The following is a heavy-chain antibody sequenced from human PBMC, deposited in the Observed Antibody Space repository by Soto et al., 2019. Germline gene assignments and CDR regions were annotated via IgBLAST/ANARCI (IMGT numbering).Heavy chain of an antibody. CDR3: ARGAMVRGVRGYYYYGMDV. Sequence: QVQLVQSGAEVKKPGSSVKVSCKASGGTVRSYAISWVRQAPGQGLAWMGGIIPIFGTANYAQKFQGRVTITADESTSTAYMELSSLRSEDTAVYYCARGAMVRGVRGYYYYGMDVWGQGTTVTVSS. V-gene: IGHV1-69*01. CDR2: IIPIFGTA. CDR1: GGTVRSYA. D-gene: IGHD3-10*01. J-gene: IGHJ6*02.